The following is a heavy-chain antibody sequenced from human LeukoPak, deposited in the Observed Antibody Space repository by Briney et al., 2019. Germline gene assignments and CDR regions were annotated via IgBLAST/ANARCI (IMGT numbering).Heavy chain of an antibody. J-gene: IGHJ4*02. Sequence: PGGSLRLSCVASGFTFPNYWMSWVRQAPEKGLEWVANIKQDERVKQYVDSIKGRFTISRDNAKNSLYLQMNSLRAEDTAVYYCARDRDDGGFDYWGQGNRVTLST. CDR2: IKQDERVK. CDR3: ARDRDDGGFDY. CDR1: GFTFPNYW. V-gene: IGHV3-7*01. D-gene: IGHD4-23*01.